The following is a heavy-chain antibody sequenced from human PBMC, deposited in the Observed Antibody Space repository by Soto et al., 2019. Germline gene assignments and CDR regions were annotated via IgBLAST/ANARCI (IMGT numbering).Heavy chain of an antibody. CDR1: GFTFSFYA. J-gene: IGHJ3*02. D-gene: IGHD2-8*02. CDR3: ARDPGGYPLGTFNI. Sequence: QIQLVESGGGVVQPGRSLRLSCAASGFTFSFYAMHWVRQAPGKGLEWVAVISDNGNTKYFADSVRGRFTISRDNSKNRLFLQMGSLRSEDTAMYFCARDPGGYPLGTFNIWGQGTVVTVSS. CDR2: ISDNGNTK. V-gene: IGHV3-30-3*01.